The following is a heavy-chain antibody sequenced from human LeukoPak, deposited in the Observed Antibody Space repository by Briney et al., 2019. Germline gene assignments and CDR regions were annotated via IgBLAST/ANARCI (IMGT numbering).Heavy chain of an antibody. V-gene: IGHV4-4*02. CDR1: GFTFSNAW. J-gene: IGHJ4*02. CDR2: IYYSGST. Sequence: KSGGSLRLSCAASGFTFSNAWMSWVRQAPGKGLEWIGSIYYSGSTYYNPSLKSRVTISVDTSKNQFSLKLSSVTAADTAVYYCARDGDGYNPDYWGQGTLVTVSS. D-gene: IGHD5-24*01. CDR3: ARDGDGYNPDY.